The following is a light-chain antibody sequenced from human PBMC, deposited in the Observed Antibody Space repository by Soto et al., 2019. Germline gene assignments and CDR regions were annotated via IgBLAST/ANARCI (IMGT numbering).Light chain of an antibody. V-gene: IGKV3-20*01. J-gene: IGKJ5*01. CDR1: QSVSSSY. CDR3: QHYGGSPLFT. Sequence: DIVLTQSPGTLSLSPGERATLSCRTSQSVSSSYLAWYQQKPGQAPRLLIYGTSSRATGIPDRFSGSGSGTDFTLTISRLEPEDVAVYFCQHYGGSPLFTFGQGTRLEIK. CDR2: GTS.